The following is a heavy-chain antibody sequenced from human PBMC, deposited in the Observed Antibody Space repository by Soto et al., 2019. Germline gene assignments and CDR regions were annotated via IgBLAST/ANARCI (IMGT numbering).Heavy chain of an antibody. Sequence: GSLKISCQGSGYIFSNYLITWVRQMPGKGLEWMGRIDPGDSDTNYSPSFQGHVTMSTDKSINTAYLQWSSLKASDTAIYYCARQLPGKLDVWGQGTTVTVSS. J-gene: IGHJ6*02. CDR3: ARQLPGKLDV. CDR1: GYIFSNYL. D-gene: IGHD1-1*01. V-gene: IGHV5-10-1*01. CDR2: IDPGDSDT.